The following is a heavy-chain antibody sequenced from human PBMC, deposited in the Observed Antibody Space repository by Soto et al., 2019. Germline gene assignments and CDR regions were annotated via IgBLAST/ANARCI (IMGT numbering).Heavy chain of an antibody. CDR3: AKKGHCSGGRCYSLDY. J-gene: IGHJ4*02. D-gene: IGHD2-15*01. CDR1: GFIFSSYA. V-gene: IGHV3-23*01. CDR2: ISGSGDKT. Sequence: EVQLLESGGGLLQPGGSLRLSCAASGFIFSSYAMSWVRQSPGKGLEWVSAISGSGDKTYHADSVKGRFSISRDNSKNTLYLQMNSLRAEDTAVYYCAKKGHCSGGRCYSLDYWGQGTLVTVSS.